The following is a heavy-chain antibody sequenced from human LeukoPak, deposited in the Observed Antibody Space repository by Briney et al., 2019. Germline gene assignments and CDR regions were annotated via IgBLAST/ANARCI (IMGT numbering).Heavy chain of an antibody. CDR1: GYSFTSYW. CDR3: ARHGTIFGVVTNFDY. J-gene: IGHJ4*02. D-gene: IGHD3-3*01. CDR2: IYPGDSDT. V-gene: IGHV5-51*01. Sequence: GESLKISCKGSGYSFTSYWIGWVRQMPGRGLEWMEIIYPGDSDTRYSPSFQGQVTISADKSISTAYLQWSSLKASDTAMYYCARHGTIFGVVTNFDYWGQGTLVTVSS.